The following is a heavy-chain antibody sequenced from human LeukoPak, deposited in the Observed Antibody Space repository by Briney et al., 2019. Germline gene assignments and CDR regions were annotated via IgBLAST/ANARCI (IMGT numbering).Heavy chain of an antibody. CDR3: ATTTSGRVDY. Sequence: GASVKVSCKASGYTFTSYAMNWVRQAPGQGLEWMGWINTNTGNPTYAQGFTGRFVFSLDTSVSTAYPQISSLKAEGTAVYYCATTTSGRVDYWGQGTLVTVSS. V-gene: IGHV7-4-1*02. J-gene: IGHJ4*02. CDR1: GYTFTSYA. CDR2: INTNTGNP. D-gene: IGHD3-10*01.